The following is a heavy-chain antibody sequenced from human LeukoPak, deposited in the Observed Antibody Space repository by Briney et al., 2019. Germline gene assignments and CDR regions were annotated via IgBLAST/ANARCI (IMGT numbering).Heavy chain of an antibody. CDR3: ARAPQRGSGSYYVDFDY. CDR1: GYTFTSYY. Sequence: ASVKVSCKASGYTFTSYYMHWVRQAPGQGLEWMGIINPSGGSTSYAQKFQGRVTMTRDTSTSTVYMELSSLRSEDTAVYYCARAPQRGSGSYYVDFDYWGQGTLVTVSS. J-gene: IGHJ4*02. D-gene: IGHD3-10*01. V-gene: IGHV1-46*01. CDR2: INPSGGST.